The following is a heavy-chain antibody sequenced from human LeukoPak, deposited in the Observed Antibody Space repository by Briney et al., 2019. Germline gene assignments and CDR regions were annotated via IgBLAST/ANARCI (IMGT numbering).Heavy chain of an antibody. CDR1: GFTFSRYW. J-gene: IGHJ4*02. Sequence: GSLRLSCAASGFTFSRYWMSWVRQVPRKGLGWVANIKQDGGEIYYVDSVKGRFTISRDNAKSSLYLQMNSLRAGDTAVYYCARDKGDYDTSGSLFVFGGQGTLVTVSS. V-gene: IGHV3-7*03. D-gene: IGHD3-22*01. CDR3: ARDKGDYDTSGSLFVF. CDR2: IKQDGGEI.